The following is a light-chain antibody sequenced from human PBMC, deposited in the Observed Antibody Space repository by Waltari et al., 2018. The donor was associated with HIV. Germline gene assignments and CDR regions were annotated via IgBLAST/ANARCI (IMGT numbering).Light chain of an antibody. J-gene: IGKJ4*01. CDR1: QGIRSA. V-gene: IGKV1-13*02. CDR3: QHFNTYPLT. CDR2: DAS. Sequence: AIQLTQSPSSLSASVRDRVTVTCRASQGIRSALAWYQQKPGKAPNLLIYDASTLESGVPSRFRGHGSGTDFTLTISSLQPEDFASYYCQHFNTYPLTCGGGTKVESK.